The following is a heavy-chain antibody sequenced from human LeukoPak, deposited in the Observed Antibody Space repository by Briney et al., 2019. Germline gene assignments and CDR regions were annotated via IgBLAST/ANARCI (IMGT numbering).Heavy chain of an antibody. CDR1: GGTFSSYA. Sequence: SVKVSCKASGGTFSSYAISWVRQAPGQGLEWMGGIIPIFGTANYAQKFQGGVTITADESTSTAYMELSSLRSEDTAVYYCARDSKRYSSGWYYYWGQGTLVTVSS. CDR3: ARDSKRYSSGWYYY. V-gene: IGHV1-69*13. J-gene: IGHJ4*02. CDR2: IIPIFGTA. D-gene: IGHD6-19*01.